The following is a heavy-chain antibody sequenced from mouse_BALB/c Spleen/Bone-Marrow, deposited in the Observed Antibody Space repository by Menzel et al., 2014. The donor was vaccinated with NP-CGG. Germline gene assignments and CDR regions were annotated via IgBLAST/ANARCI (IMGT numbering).Heavy chain of an antibody. Sequence: EVQLVESGGGLVQPGGSRKLSCAASGITFRNFGVHWVRQAPEKGLEWVAYISSGSSTIYYADTLKGRFTISRDNPKNTLFLQMNSLRSEDTAMYYCARIGRARGYAMDYWGQGTSVTVSS. CDR1: GITFRNFG. J-gene: IGHJ4*01. CDR2: ISSGSSTI. D-gene: IGHD3-3*01. CDR3: ARIGRARGYAMDY. V-gene: IGHV5-17*02.